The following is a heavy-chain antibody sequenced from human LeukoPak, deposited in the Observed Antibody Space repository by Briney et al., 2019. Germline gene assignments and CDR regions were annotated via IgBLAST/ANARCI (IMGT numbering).Heavy chain of an antibody. D-gene: IGHD3-10*01. CDR3: ARGDYYGSGSYYNSHGYYYGMDV. Sequence: ASVKVSCKASGYTFISYGISWVRQAPGQGLEWMGWISTYSGNTNYAQKLQGRVTMTTDTSTSTAYMELRSLRSDDTAVYYCARGDYYGSGSYYNSHGYYYGMDVWGQGTTVTVSS. J-gene: IGHJ6*02. V-gene: IGHV1-18*01. CDR1: GYTFISYG. CDR2: ISTYSGNT.